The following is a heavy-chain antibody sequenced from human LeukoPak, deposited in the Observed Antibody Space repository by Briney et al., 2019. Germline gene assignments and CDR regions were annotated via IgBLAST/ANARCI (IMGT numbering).Heavy chain of an antibody. CDR2: LSNDGSYT. D-gene: IGHD2-15*01. V-gene: IGHV3-30*04. CDR3: ARDRKSGGGTALED. CDR1: GFSFSTSA. J-gene: IGHJ4*02. Sequence: GGSLRLSCVASGFSFSTSAMHWVRQAPGKGLEWVTILSNDGSYTYYADSVKGRFTVSRDNSKNTPFLEMDSLRPEDTATYFCARDRKSGGGTALEDWGQGTLVTVSS.